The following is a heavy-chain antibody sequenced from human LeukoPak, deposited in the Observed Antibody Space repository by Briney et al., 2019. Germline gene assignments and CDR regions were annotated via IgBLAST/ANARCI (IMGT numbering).Heavy chain of an antibody. CDR3: ARDQEGFDY. CDR1: GYTFTSNY. J-gene: IGHJ4*02. CDR2: IYPRDGST. Sequence: ASVKVSCKAPGYTFTSNYIHWVRQAPGQGLEWMGMIYPRDGSTSYAQRFQDRVTVTRDTSTSTVHMELSGLRSEDTAVYYCARDQEGFDYWGQGTLVTVSS. V-gene: IGHV1-46*01.